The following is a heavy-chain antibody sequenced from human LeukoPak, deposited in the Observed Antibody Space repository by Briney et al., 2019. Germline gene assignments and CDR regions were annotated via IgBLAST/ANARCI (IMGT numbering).Heavy chain of an antibody. J-gene: IGHJ3*02. V-gene: IGHV1-46*01. D-gene: IGHD6-13*01. CDR3: ARVGSSSWYGDDDAFDI. Sequence: ASVKVSCKASGYTFTSYDINWVRQAPGQGLEWMGIINPSGGSTSYAQKFQGRVTMTRDMSTSTVYMELSSLRSEDTAVYYCARVGSSSWYGDDDAFDIWGQGTMATVSS. CDR2: INPSGGST. CDR1: GYTFTSYD.